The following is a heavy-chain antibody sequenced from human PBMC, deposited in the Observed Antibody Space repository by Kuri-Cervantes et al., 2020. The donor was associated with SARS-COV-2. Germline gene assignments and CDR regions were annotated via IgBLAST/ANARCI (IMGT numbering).Heavy chain of an antibody. J-gene: IGHJ4*02. CDR2: ISSRSGYI. CDR3: ARSYSGSYLTPFDY. Sequence: GGSLRLSCAASGFTFSRYTMNWVRRAPGKGLEWVSSISSRSGYIYYSGSIKGRFTISRDNAKNSLYLQMNSLRAEDTAVYYCARSYSGSYLTPFDYWGQGTLVTVSS. V-gene: IGHV3-21*01. D-gene: IGHD1-26*01. CDR1: GFTFSRYT.